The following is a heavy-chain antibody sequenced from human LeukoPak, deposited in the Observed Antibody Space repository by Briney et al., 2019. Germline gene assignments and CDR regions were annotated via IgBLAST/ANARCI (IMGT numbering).Heavy chain of an antibody. J-gene: IGHJ6*02. CDR1: GFTFGRHG. D-gene: IGHD6-13*01. Sequence: GGSLRLSCAASGFTFGRHGMHWVRQAPGKGLEWVAFIQYDGSNTNYADSVKGRFTISRDNSKKTLYLQMNSLRAEDTAVYYCARDLGSSPVLYGMDVWGQGTTVTVSS. V-gene: IGHV3-30*02. CDR2: IQYDGSNT. CDR3: ARDLGSSPVLYGMDV.